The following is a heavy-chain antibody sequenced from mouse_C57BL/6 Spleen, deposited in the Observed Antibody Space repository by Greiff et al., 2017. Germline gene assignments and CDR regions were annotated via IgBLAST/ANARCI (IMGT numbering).Heavy chain of an antibody. Sequence: LVESGAELVRPGASVKLSCKASGYTFTDYYINWVKQRPGQGLEWIARIYPGSGNTYYNEKFKGKATLTAEKSSSTAYMQLSSLTSEDSAVYFCARGGGYDGYNFDYWGQGTTLTVSS. CDR3: ARGGGYDGYNFDY. V-gene: IGHV1-76*01. CDR1: GYTFTDYY. J-gene: IGHJ2*01. D-gene: IGHD2-3*01. CDR2: IYPGSGNT.